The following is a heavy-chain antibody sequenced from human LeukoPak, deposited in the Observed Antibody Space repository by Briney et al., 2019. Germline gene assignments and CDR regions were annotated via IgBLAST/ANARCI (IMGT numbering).Heavy chain of an antibody. Sequence: QSGGSLRLSCAAPGFTFSSYGMHWVRQAPGKGLEWVAVISNDGSNKYYADSVKGRFTISRDNSKNTLYLQMNSLRAEDTAVYYCAKGNSYYYDSSGYPFDYWGQGTLVTVSS. CDR1: GFTFSSYG. J-gene: IGHJ4*02. CDR2: ISNDGSNK. CDR3: AKGNSYYYDSSGYPFDY. V-gene: IGHV3-30*18. D-gene: IGHD3-22*01.